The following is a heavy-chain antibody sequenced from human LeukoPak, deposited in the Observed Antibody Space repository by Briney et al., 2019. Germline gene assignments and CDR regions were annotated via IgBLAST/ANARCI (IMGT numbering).Heavy chain of an antibody. V-gene: IGHV4-59*01. CDR1: GGSISSDY. D-gene: IGHD3-10*01. CDR2: IYYSGST. J-gene: IGHJ5*02. CDR3: ARGGELVRSWFDP. Sequence: SETLSLTCTVSGGSISSDYWSWIRQPPGRGLEWIGYIYYSGSTNYNPSLKSRVTISVDTSKNQFPLKLGSVTAADTAVYYCARGGELVRSWFDPWGQGTLVTVSS.